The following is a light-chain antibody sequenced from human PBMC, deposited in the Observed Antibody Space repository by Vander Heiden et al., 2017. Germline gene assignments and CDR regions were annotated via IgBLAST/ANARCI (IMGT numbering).Light chain of an antibody. V-gene: IGLV10-54*04. CDR3: SAWDSSLKAYV. CDR1: SNNVGKQG. Sequence: QAGLTQPPSVSKDWRQTASLTCPRNSNNVGKQGAAWLQQPQGHPPPLLSYRNNYRPSGISERFSASRSGNTASLTITGLQPDDEADYYCSAWDSSLKAYVFGTGTKVTVL. CDR2: RNN. J-gene: IGLJ1*01.